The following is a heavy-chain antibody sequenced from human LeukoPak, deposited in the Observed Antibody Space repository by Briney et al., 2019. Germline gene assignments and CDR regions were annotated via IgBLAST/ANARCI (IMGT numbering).Heavy chain of an antibody. Sequence: SGGSLRLSCAASGFTFDDYAMHWVRQAAGKGLEWVSSISWNSGSIVYADSVKGRFTISRDNAKNSLYLQMNSLRAEDTALYYCAKDHGDYYYYGMDVWGQGTTVTVSS. CDR1: GFTFDDYA. J-gene: IGHJ6*02. V-gene: IGHV3-9*01. CDR2: ISWNSGSI. CDR3: AKDHGDYYYYGMDV.